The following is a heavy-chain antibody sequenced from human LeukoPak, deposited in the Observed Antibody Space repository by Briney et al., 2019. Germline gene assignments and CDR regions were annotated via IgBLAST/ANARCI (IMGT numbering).Heavy chain of an antibody. CDR3: ARGKTSDDIVEDAFDI. J-gene: IGHJ3*02. CDR2: ITNNGDST. CDR1: GFTFSTYP. D-gene: IGHD2-15*01. V-gene: IGHV3-64*01. Sequence: GGSLRLSCVASGFTFSTYPMHWVRQAPGKGLEYVSAITNNGDSTYHANSVKGRFTISRDYSQNTLLLQMNSLRAEDTALYYCARGKTSDDIVEDAFDIWGQGTMVAVSS.